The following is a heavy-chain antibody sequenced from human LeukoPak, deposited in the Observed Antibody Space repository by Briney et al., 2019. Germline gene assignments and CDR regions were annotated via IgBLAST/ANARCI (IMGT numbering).Heavy chain of an antibody. CDR2: IKQDGSEK. D-gene: IGHD1-26*01. V-gene: IGHV3-7*04. J-gene: IGHJ6*03. CDR3: ARALYSGSPKYYYYYMDV. CDR1: GFTFSSYW. Sequence: GGSLRLSCAASGFTFSSYWMSWVRQAPGKGLEWVANIKQDGSEKYYVDSVKGRFTISRDNAKNSLYLQMNSLRAEDTAVYYCARALYSGSPKYYYYYMDVWGKGTTVTVSS.